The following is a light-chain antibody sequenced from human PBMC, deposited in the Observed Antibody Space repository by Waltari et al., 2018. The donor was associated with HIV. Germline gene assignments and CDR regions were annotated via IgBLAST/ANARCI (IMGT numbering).Light chain of an antibody. CDR3: QTWGTGIWV. CDR1: SGHSNYA. J-gene: IGLJ3*02. Sequence: QLVVTQSPSASASLGASVKLTCTLSSGHSNYAIAWHQQQPAKGPRYLMKINSDGSHDKGDGIPDRFSGSSSGAERYLSISSLQSEDEADYYCQTWGTGIWVFGGGTKLTVL. V-gene: IGLV4-69*01. CDR2: INSDGSH.